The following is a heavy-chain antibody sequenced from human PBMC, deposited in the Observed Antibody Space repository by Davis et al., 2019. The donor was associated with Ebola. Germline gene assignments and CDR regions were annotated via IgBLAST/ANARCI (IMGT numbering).Heavy chain of an antibody. CDR3: ARRTARPNYYYGMDV. J-gene: IGHJ6*02. V-gene: IGHV1-3*01. CDR2: INAGNGNT. CDR1: GYTFTSYA. D-gene: IGHD6-6*01. Sequence: ASVKVSCKASGYTFTSYAMHWVRQAPGQRLEWMGWINAGNGNTKYSQKFQGRVTITRDTSASTAYMELSSLRSEDTAVYYCARRTARPNYYYGMDVWGQGTTVTVSS.